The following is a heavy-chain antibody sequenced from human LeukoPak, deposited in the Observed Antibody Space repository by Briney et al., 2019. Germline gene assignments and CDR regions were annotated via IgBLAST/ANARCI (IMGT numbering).Heavy chain of an antibody. V-gene: IGHV4-59*12. D-gene: IGHD6-19*01. CDR1: GGSITSYY. Sequence: SETLSLTCTVSGGSITSYYWTWIRQPPGKGLEWIGFIYGDGSTKYNLSLKSRVTMSVDTSKNQFSLKLRSVTAADTAVYYCARAGGWYAFDYWGHGTLVTVSS. CDR2: IYGDGST. J-gene: IGHJ4*01. CDR3: ARAGGWYAFDY.